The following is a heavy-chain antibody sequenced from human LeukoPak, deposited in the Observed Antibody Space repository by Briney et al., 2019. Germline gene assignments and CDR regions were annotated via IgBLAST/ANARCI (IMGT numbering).Heavy chain of an antibody. CDR1: GFPFSDSW. D-gene: IGHD6-13*01. CDR2: IKQDGSEK. Sequence: PGGSLRLSCAASGFPFSDSWMNWVRQAPGKGPEWVAIIKQDGSEKFYVDSVKGRFTISRDNAKNSLYLQMNSLRAEDTALYYCAKASQVIAAAGFDYWGQGTLVTVSS. CDR3: AKASQVIAAAGFDY. V-gene: IGHV3-7*03. J-gene: IGHJ4*02.